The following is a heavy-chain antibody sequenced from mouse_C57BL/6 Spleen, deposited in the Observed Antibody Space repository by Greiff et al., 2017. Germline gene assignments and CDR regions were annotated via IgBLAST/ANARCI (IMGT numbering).Heavy chain of an antibody. CDR2: IYPSDSET. CDR1: GYTFTSYW. V-gene: IGHV1-61*01. CDR3: ARSDVGYFDY. Sequence: QVHVKQPGAELVRPGSSVKLSCKASGYTFTSYWMDWVKQRPGQGLEWIGNIYPSDSETHYNQKFKDKATLTVDKSSSTAYMQLSSLTSEDSAVYYCARSDVGYFDYWGKGTTLTVSS. J-gene: IGHJ2*01.